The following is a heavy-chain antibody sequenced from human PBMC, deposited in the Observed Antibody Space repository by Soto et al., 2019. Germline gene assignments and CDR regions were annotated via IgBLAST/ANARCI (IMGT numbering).Heavy chain of an antibody. J-gene: IGHJ3*02. Sequence: QVQLVESGGGVVQPGRSLRISCEASGFTFSRYGMHWVRQAPGKGLEWVAVIWYDGSNKYYADSVKGRFTISRDNSKNTLYLQMNRLRAEDTAVYYCVWVDYGDYSYAFDIWGQGTMVTVSS. CDR3: VWVDYGDYSYAFDI. V-gene: IGHV3-33*01. D-gene: IGHD4-17*01. CDR1: GFTFSRYG. CDR2: IWYDGSNK.